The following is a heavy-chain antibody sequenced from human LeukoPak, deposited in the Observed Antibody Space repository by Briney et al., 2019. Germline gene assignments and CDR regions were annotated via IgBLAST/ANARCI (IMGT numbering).Heavy chain of an antibody. CDR1: GGTFSSYA. Sequence: GASVKVSCKASGGTFSSYAISWVRQAPGQGLEWMGGIIPIFGTANYAQKFQGRVTITADESTSTAYMELSSLRSEGTAVYYCARAYDILTGPPYYFDYWGQGTLVTVSS. CDR2: IIPIFGTA. V-gene: IGHV1-69*13. J-gene: IGHJ4*02. D-gene: IGHD3-9*01. CDR3: ARAYDILTGPPYYFDY.